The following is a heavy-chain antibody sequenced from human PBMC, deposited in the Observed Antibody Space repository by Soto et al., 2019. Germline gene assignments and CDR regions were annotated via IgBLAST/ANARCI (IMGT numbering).Heavy chain of an antibody. Sequence: GASVKVSCKASGYTFTNYYLHWVRPAPGQGLEWVGMINPSARSASYAQKLRGRLTMDRDTSTTTVYMELSSVTAADTAVYYCARNPLGVYYFDYWGQGTLVTVSS. V-gene: IGHV1-46*04. D-gene: IGHD3-16*01. CDR2: INPSARSA. J-gene: IGHJ4*02. CDR1: GYTFTNYY. CDR3: ARNPLGVYYFDY.